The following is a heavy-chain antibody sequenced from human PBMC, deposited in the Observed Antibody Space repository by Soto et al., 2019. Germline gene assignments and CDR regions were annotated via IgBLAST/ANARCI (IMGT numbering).Heavy chain of an antibody. CDR2: IYYSGST. Sequence: QVQLPESGPGLVKPSQTLSLTCTVSGGSISSGGYYWSWIRQHPRKVLEWIGYIYYSGSTYYNPSIKSRVTISVDTSKNQFSLKLSSVTAADTAVYYCARVYNWNYSLWGQGTLVTVSS. J-gene: IGHJ4*02. CDR3: ARVYNWNYSL. CDR1: GGSISSGGYY. D-gene: IGHD1-1*01. V-gene: IGHV4-31*03.